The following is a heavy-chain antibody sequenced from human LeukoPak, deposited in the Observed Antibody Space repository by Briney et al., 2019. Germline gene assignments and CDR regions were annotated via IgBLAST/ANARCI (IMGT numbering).Heavy chain of an antibody. CDR2: INSDGSST. J-gene: IGHJ4*02. V-gene: IGHV3-74*01. CDR1: GFTFSSYW. CDR3: ARTASGWAYFDY. Sequence: GSLRLSCAASGFTFSSYWMHWVRQAPGKGLVWVSRINSDGSSTSYADSVKGRFTISRDNAKNTLYLQMNSLRAEDTAVYYCARTASGWAYFDYWGQGTLVTVSS. D-gene: IGHD6-19*01.